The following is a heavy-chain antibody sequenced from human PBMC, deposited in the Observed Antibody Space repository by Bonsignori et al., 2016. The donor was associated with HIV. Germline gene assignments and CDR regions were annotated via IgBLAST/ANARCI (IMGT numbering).Heavy chain of an antibody. CDR1: KFTFSSYE. V-gene: IGHV3-48*03. CDR3: VGYYMDV. D-gene: IGHD3-22*01. Sequence: GGSLRLSCAASKFTFSSYEMNWVRQAPGKGLEWVSYISSSGDTIHYADSVKGRFTISRDSAKNSLFLQMNSLRAEDTAVYYCVGYYMDVWGKGTTVTVSS. CDR2: ISSSGDTI. J-gene: IGHJ6*03.